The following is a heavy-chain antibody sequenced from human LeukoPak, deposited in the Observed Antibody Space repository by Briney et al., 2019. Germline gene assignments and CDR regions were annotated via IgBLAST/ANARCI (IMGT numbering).Heavy chain of an antibody. V-gene: IGHV3-23*01. CDR2: ISVSGGRT. CDR1: GFTFSTYG. J-gene: IGHJ5*02. Sequence: GGSLRLSCAASGFTFSTYGMNWVRQAPGKGLEWVSAISVSGGRTYYAVSVKGRFTISRDNSKNTLYLQMNSLRADDTAVYYWPTAQALSLGNSTRGSPYSGWFDRWGQGTLVTVSS. D-gene: IGHD2-15*01. CDR3: PTAQALSLGNSTRGSPYSGWFDR.